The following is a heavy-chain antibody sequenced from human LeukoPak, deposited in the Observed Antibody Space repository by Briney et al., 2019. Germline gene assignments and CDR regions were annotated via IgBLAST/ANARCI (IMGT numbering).Heavy chain of an antibody. J-gene: IGHJ3*02. V-gene: IGHV4-30-2*01. CDR3: ARGGCSSTSCYVPGDAFDI. CDR1: GGSISSGGYS. D-gene: IGHD2-2*01. CDR2: IYHSGST. Sequence: SQTLSLTCAVSGGSISSGGYSWSWIRQPPGKGLEWIGYIYHSGSTYYNPSLKSRVTVSVDRSKNQFSLKLSSVTAADTAVYYCARGGCSSTSCYVPGDAFDIWGQGTMVTVSS.